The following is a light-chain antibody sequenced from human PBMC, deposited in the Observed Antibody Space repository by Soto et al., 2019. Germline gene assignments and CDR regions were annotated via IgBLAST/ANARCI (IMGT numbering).Light chain of an antibody. CDR3: HQYGGPRWT. V-gene: IGKV3-20*01. Sequence: EIVLTQSPGTLSLSPGERATLSCRASQSVVTNSLAWYQQKPGQAPRLIIYGASNRATGIPDRFSGRGSGTDFTLTISGLEPEDCAVYYCHQYGGPRWTFGQGTKVEIK. CDR1: QSVVTNS. J-gene: IGKJ1*01. CDR2: GAS.